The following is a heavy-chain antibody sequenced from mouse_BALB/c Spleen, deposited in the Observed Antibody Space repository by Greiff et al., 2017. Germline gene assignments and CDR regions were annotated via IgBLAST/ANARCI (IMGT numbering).Heavy chain of an antibody. CDR1: GFTFSSYA. CDR3: ARGGLYDPMDY. Sequence: DVMLVESGGGLVKPGGSLKLSCAASGFTFSSYAMSWVRQTPEKRLEWVASISSGGSTYYPDSVKGRFTISRDNARNILYLQMSSLRSEDTAMYYCARGGLYDPMDYWGQGTSVTVSS. J-gene: IGHJ4*01. D-gene: IGHD2-3*01. V-gene: IGHV5-6-5*01. CDR2: ISSGGST.